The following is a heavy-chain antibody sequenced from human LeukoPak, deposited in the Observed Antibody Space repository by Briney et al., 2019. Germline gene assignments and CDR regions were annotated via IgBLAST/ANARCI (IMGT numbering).Heavy chain of an antibody. Sequence: GGSLRLSCAASGFTFSSYAMSWVRQAPGKGLEWVSAISGSGGSTYYADSMKGRFTISRDNSKNTLYLQMNSLRAEDTAVYYCAIRRYYYDSSGYYVFDYWGQGTLVTVSS. D-gene: IGHD3-22*01. CDR2: ISGSGGST. CDR3: AIRRYYYDSSGYYVFDY. V-gene: IGHV3-23*01. CDR1: GFTFSSYA. J-gene: IGHJ4*02.